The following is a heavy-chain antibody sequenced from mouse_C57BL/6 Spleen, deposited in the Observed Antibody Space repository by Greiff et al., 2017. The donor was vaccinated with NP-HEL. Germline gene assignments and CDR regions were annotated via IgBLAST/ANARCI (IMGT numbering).Heavy chain of an antibody. Sequence: QVQLQQSGAELVRPGASVTLSCKASGYTFTDYEMHWVKQTPVHGLEWIGAIDPETGGTAYNQKIKGKAILTADQSSSTAYMELRSLTSVDSAVYYCTFYYYGSSDWYFDVWGTGTTVTVSS. V-gene: IGHV1-15*01. CDR3: TFYYYGSSDWYFDV. CDR1: GYTFTDYE. CDR2: IDPETGGT. J-gene: IGHJ1*03. D-gene: IGHD1-1*01.